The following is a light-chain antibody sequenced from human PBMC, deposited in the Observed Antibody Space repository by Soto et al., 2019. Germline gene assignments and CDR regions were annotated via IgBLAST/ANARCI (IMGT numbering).Light chain of an antibody. Sequence: NVILTQPHSVSESPGKTVTISCTRSSGRIASNYVQWYQQRPGSSPSTVIYEDNQRSSGVPDRFSGSIDRSSNSASLNISGLKTEDEADDYCQSYDSSIWVFGGGTQLTVL. CDR2: EDN. CDR1: SGRIASNY. J-gene: IGLJ3*02. CDR3: QSYDSSIWV. V-gene: IGLV6-57*01.